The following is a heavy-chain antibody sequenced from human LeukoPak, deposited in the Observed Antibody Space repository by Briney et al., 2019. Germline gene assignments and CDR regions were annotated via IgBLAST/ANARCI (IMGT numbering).Heavy chain of an antibody. V-gene: IGHV3-15*07. J-gene: IGHJ4*02. CDR2: IKSKTDGGTI. Sequence: PGGSLRLSYATSGFIFTNAWMKWVRQAPGKGLEWVGRIKSKTDGGTIDYAAPVKGRFTISRDDSKNTLYLQMDNLKTEDTAIYYCSTPSFWGQGTLVTVSS. CDR1: GFIFTNAW. CDR3: STPSF.